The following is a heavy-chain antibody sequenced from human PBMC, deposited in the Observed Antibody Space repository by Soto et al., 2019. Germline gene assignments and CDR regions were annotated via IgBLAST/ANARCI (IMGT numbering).Heavy chain of an antibody. CDR2: ISSSSSYI. V-gene: IGHV3-21*01. D-gene: IGHD3-3*01. CDR3: AKSRGIRYDFWSGHRLYFDY. Sequence: GGSLRLSCAASGFTFSSYSMNWVRQAPGKGLEWVSSISSSSSYIYYADSVKGRFTISRDNAKNSLYLQMNSLRAEDTAVYYCAKSRGIRYDFWSGHRLYFDYWGQGTLVTVSS. J-gene: IGHJ4*02. CDR1: GFTFSSYS.